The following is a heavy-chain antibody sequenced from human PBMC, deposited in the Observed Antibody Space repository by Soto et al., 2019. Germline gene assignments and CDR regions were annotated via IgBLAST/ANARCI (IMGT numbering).Heavy chain of an antibody. CDR2: FYHSGST. D-gene: IGHD3-10*01. J-gene: IGHJ5*02. V-gene: IGHV4-39*01. CDR1: NGSVSSAIYY. CDR3: AGRSSLASVQVYFGEISNYNWFDP. Sequence: ASETLSLTCTVSNGSVSSAIYYWGWIRQPPGKGLEWIGSFYHSGSTYYNPSLQGRVTISVDTSKNQLSLKLSSVTAADTAVYFCAGRSSLASVQVYFGEISNYNWFDPWGQGTLVNVSS.